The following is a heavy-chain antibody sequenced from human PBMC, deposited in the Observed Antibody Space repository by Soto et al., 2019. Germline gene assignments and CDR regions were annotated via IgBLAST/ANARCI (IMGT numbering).Heavy chain of an antibody. CDR2: IYYSGST. V-gene: IGHV4-31*01. D-gene: IGHD3-22*01. Sequence: SETLSLTCTVSGGSISSDGYYWNWIRQHPGKDLEWIGYIYYSGSTHYNPSFQGHVTISADKSISTAYLQWSTLKASDTAMYYCARRTYDSSGYPSGFDYWGQGTLVTVSS. CDR1: GGSISSDGYY. J-gene: IGHJ4*02. CDR3: ARRTYDSSGYPSGFDY.